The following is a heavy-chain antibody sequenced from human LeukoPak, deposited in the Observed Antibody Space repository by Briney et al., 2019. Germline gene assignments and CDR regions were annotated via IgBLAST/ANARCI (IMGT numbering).Heavy chain of an antibody. Sequence: GGSLRLSCAASGFTFSSYSMNWVRQAPGKGLEWVSTISSSSSYIYYADSVKGRFTISRDNAKNSLYLQMNSLRAEDTAEYYCARDSLKWELYYYMDVWGKGTTVTVSS. D-gene: IGHD1-26*01. CDR2: ISSSSSYI. CDR3: ARDSLKWELYYYMDV. CDR1: GFTFSSYS. V-gene: IGHV3-21*01. J-gene: IGHJ6*03.